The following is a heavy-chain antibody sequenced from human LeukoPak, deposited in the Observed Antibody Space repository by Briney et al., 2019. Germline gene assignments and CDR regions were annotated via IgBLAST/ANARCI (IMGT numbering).Heavy chain of an antibody. CDR2: ISYSGST. Sequence: PSETLSLTCTVSGGSIGSYYWSWIRQPPGKGLEWIGHISYSGSTYYNPSLQSRVTISVDTSKNQFSLKLSSVTAADTAVYYCARYSSSSGWFDPWGQGTLVTVSS. CDR1: GGSIGSYY. V-gene: IGHV4-59*08. J-gene: IGHJ5*02. CDR3: ARYSSSSGWFDP. D-gene: IGHD6-6*01.